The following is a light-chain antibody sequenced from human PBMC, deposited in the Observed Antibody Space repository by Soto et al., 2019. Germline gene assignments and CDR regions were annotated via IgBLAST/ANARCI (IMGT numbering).Light chain of an antibody. V-gene: IGLV4-69*01. CDR2: LNSDGSH. Sequence: QSVLTQSPSASASLGASVKLTCTLSSGHRNYAIAWHQQQPEKGPRYLMKLNSDGSHSKGHGIPDRFSGSSSGAERYLTISSLQSEDEADYYCQTWGTGIGVFGGGTKLTVL. CDR3: QTWGTGIGV. J-gene: IGLJ2*01. CDR1: SGHRNYA.